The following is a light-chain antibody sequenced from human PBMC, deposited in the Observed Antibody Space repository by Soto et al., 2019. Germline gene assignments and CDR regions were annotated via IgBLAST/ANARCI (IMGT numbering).Light chain of an antibody. J-gene: IGLJ1*01. CDR1: SSSIGSNS. Sequence: QSVLTQPPSASGTPGQSVTISCSGISSSIGSNSVYWYQHLPGTAPQLLIYYNSQRPSGVPDRFSGSKSGTSASLAISGLRSEDEADYYCATWDDSLSGYVFGTGTKVTVL. V-gene: IGLV1-47*02. CDR2: YNS. CDR3: ATWDDSLSGYV.